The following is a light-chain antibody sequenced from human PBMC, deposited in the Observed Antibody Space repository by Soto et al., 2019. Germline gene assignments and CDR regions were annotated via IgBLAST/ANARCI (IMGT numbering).Light chain of an antibody. J-gene: IGKJ2*01. V-gene: IGKV3-20*01. Sequence: EIVLTQSPGTLSFSPGERATLSCRASQSVSTSSLAWYQQKPGQAPRLLIYGASSRATGIPDRFSGSGSGTDFTLTISRLEPEDFVVYYCQQYGSSPPYTFGQGTKLEIK. CDR1: QSVSTSS. CDR3: QQYGSSPPYT. CDR2: GAS.